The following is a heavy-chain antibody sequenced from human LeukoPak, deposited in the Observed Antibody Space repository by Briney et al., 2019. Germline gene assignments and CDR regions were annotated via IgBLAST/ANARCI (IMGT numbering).Heavy chain of an antibody. CDR2: IIPIFGTA. J-gene: IGHJ6*03. Sequence: SVKVSCKASGGTFSSYAVSWVRQAPGQGLEWMGGIIPIFGTANYAQKFQGRVTITTDESTSTVYMELSSLRSEDTAVYYCASGGYCSGGSCTSYYMDVWGKGTTVTVSS. CDR3: ASGGYCSGGSCTSYYMDV. V-gene: IGHV1-69*05. D-gene: IGHD2-15*01. CDR1: GGTFSSYA.